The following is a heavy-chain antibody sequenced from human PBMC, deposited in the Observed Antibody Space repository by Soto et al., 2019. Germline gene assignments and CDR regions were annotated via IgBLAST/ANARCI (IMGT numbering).Heavy chain of an antibody. CDR2: INHSGST. CDR3: ASRRPSRVAARPLYSFDY. CDR1: GGSFSGYY. V-gene: IGHV4-34*01. D-gene: IGHD6-6*01. J-gene: IGHJ4*02. Sequence: PSETLSLTCAVYGGSFSGYYWSWIRQPPGKGLEWIGEINHSGSTNYNPSLKSRVTISVDTSKNQFSLKLSSVTAADTAVYYCASRRPSRVAARPLYSFDYWGQGTLVTVSS.